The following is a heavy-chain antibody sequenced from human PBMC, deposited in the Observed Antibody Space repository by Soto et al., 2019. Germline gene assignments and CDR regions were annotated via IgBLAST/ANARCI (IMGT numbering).Heavy chain of an antibody. D-gene: IGHD5-12*01. CDR1: GGTFSNYA. J-gene: IGHJ4*02. CDR2: IIPIFGTA. Sequence: QVQLVQSGAEVKKPGSSVKVSCKASGGTFSNYAINWVRQAPGQGLEWMGGIIPIFGTANYARKFQGRVTITADESTSTAYVDLSSLRSEDTAVYYCARPVEMATISRSYLFYWGQGTLVTVSS. CDR3: ARPVEMATISRSYLFY. V-gene: IGHV1-69*01.